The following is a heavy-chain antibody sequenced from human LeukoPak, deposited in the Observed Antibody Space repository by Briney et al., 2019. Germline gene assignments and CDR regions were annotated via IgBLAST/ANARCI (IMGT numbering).Heavy chain of an antibody. Sequence: GGSLRLSRAASGFTFSNAWMSWVRQAPGKGLEWVGRIKSKTDGGTTDYAAPVKGRFTISRDDSKNTLYLQMNSLKTEGTAVYYCTTDGGSPYGDNFDYWGQGTLVTVSS. CDR2: IKSKTDGGTT. V-gene: IGHV3-15*01. CDR1: GFTFSNAW. J-gene: IGHJ4*02. D-gene: IGHD4-17*01. CDR3: TTDGGSPYGDNFDY.